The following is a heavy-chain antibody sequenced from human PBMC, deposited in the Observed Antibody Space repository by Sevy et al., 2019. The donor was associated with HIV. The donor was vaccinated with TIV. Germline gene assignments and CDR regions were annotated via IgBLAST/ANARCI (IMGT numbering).Heavy chain of an antibody. Sequence: GGSLRLSCSASGFTFSNAWMNWVRQAPGKGLEWVGRIKSKTDGGTTDYAAPVKGRFTISRDDSKNTLYLQMNSLKTEDTAVYYCTTSGEPYYDFWSGYGVHCGQGTLVTVSS. CDR2: IKSKTDGGTT. V-gene: IGHV3-15*07. CDR1: GFTFSNAW. D-gene: IGHD3-3*01. CDR3: TTSGEPYYDFWSGYGVH. J-gene: IGHJ4*02.